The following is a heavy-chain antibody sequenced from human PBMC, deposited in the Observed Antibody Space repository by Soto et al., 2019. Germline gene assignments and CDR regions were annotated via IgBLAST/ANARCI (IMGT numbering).Heavy chain of an antibody. D-gene: IGHD7-27*01. CDR1: GFTVSSNY. CDR2: INSGGST. J-gene: IGHJ6*02. V-gene: IGHV3-53*01. Sequence: GGSLRLSCAASGFTVSSNYMSWVRQAPGKGLEWVSVINSGGSTYYADSVKGRFTISIYNSNNTLYLQINSLRVEDTAVYYCGTGLYYYYDMDVWGQGTTVTVSS. CDR3: GTGLYYYYDMDV.